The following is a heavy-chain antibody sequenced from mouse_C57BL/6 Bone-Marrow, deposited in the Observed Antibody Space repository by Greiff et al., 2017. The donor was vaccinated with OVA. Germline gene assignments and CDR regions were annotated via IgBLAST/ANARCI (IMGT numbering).Heavy chain of an antibody. J-gene: IGHJ3*01. CDR3: ARKGGLRRFAY. V-gene: IGHV1-81*01. D-gene: IGHD2-2*01. CDR1: GYTFTSYG. CDR2: IYPRSGNT. Sequence: VKLVESGAELARPGASVKLSCKASGYTFTSYGISWVKQRTGQGLEWIGEIYPRSGNTYYNEKFKGKATLTADKSSSTAYMELRSLTSEDSAVYFCARKGGLRRFAYWGQGTLVTVSA.